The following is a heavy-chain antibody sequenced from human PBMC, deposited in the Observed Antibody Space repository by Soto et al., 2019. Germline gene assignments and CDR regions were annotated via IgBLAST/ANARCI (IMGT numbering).Heavy chain of an antibody. J-gene: IGHJ3*02. V-gene: IGHV1-3*01. CDR2: INAGNGNT. CDR3: ARAGTITSPHAFDI. Sequence: ASVKGSCKASGYTFTSYAMHWVRQAPGQRLEWMGWINAGNGNTKYSQKLQGRVTMTTDTSTDTAYMELRSLRADDTAVYYCARAGTITSPHAFDIWGQGTMVTVSS. D-gene: IGHD1-1*01. CDR1: GYTFTSYA.